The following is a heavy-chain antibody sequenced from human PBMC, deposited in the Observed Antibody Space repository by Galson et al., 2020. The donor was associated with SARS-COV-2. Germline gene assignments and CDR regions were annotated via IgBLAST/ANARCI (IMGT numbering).Heavy chain of an antibody. V-gene: IGHV3-30*04. Sequence: GESLKISCAASGFTFSSYAMHWVRQAPGKGLEWVAVISYDGSNKYYADSVKGRFTISRDNSKNTLYLQMNSLRAEDTAVYYCARELLWFAGYGMDVWGQGTTVTVSS. CDR3: ARELLWFAGYGMDV. J-gene: IGHJ6*02. D-gene: IGHD3-10*01. CDR1: GFTFSSYA. CDR2: ISYDGSNK.